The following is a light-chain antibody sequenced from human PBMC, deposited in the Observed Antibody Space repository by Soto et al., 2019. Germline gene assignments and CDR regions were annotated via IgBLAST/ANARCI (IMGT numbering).Light chain of an antibody. Sequence: DVVMTQSPLSLPVTLGQPASISCRSSQGLVYEDGNTYLNWFQQRPGQSPRRLIYWVSNRDSGGPERFRGRWSGPGFTLKIRRVEAEDVCLYYCLQGTHWPWTFGQGTKVEIK. CDR2: WVS. V-gene: IGKV2-30*01. J-gene: IGKJ1*01. CDR3: LQGTHWPWT. CDR1: QGLVYEDGNTY.